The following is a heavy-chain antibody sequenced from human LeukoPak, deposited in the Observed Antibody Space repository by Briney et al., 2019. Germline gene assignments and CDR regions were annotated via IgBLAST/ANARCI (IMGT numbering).Heavy chain of an antibody. V-gene: IGHV1-8*01. CDR3: ARGRELRDWFDP. D-gene: IGHD1-7*01. CDR1: GYTFTSYD. J-gene: IGHJ5*02. CDR2: MNPNSGNT. Sequence: ASVKVSCKASGYTFTSYDINWVRQATGQGLEWMGWMNPNSGNTGYAQKLQGRVTMTTDTSTSTAYMELRSLRSDDTAVYYCARGRELRDWFDPWGQGTLVTVSS.